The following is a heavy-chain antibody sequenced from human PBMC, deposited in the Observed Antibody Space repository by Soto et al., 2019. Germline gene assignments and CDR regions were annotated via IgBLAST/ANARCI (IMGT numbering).Heavy chain of an antibody. CDR3: ASRAPGTSVDY. CDR2: IYRTGST. J-gene: IGHJ4*02. Sequence: QVQLQESGPGLVKPSGTLSLTCAVSGGSFTSNNWWTWVHQPPGQGLEWIGEIYRTGSTNYNPSLKSRVTISLDKSENQFSLKVTSLTAADTAVYYCASRAPGTSVDYWGQGTLVTVSS. D-gene: IGHD1-7*01. V-gene: IGHV4-4*02. CDR1: GGSFTSNNW.